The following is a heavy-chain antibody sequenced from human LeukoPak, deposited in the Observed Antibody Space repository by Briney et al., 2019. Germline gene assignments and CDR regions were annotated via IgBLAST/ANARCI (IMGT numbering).Heavy chain of an antibody. CDR3: ARTGRYSGSYST. CDR2: IYTSGST. D-gene: IGHD1-26*01. Sequence: SETLSLTCTVSGGSISSYYWSWIRQPPGKGLEWIGYIYTSGSTNYNPSLKSRVTISVDTSKNQFSLRLSSVTAADTVVYYCARTGRYSGSYSTWGQGTLVTVSS. CDR1: GGSISSYY. V-gene: IGHV4-4*09. J-gene: IGHJ5*02.